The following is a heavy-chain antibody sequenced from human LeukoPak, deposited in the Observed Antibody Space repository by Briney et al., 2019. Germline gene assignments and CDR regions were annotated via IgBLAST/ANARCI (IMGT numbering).Heavy chain of an antibody. V-gene: IGHV3-30*04. CDR3: AKDVLLRTIVVVAASFDY. D-gene: IGHD2-15*01. CDR1: GFIFSSYA. Sequence: GGSLRLSCAASGFIFSSYAMHWVRRAPGRGLEWVALISYDGSNKYYADSVKGRFTISRDNSKNTLYLQMNSLRAEDTAVYYCAKDVLLRTIVVVAASFDYWGQGTLVTVSS. J-gene: IGHJ4*02. CDR2: ISYDGSNK.